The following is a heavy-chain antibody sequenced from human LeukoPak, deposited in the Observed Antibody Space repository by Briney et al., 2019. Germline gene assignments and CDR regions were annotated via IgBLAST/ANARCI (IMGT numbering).Heavy chain of an antibody. CDR2: ISWNSGSI. CDR1: GFTFDDYA. J-gene: IGHJ4*02. CDR3: AKDTYSYGQSPFDY. Sequence: GGSLRLSCAASGFTFDDYAMHWVRQAPGKGLEWVSGISWNSGSIGYADSVKGRFTISRDNAKNSLYLQMNSLRAEDTALYYCAKDTYSYGQSPFDYWGQGTLVTVSS. D-gene: IGHD5-18*01. V-gene: IGHV3-9*01.